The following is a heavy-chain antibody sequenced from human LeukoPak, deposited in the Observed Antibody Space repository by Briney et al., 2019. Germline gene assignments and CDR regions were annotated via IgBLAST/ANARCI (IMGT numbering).Heavy chain of an antibody. V-gene: IGHV4-59*12. CDR1: GGSISSYY. CDR2: IYYSGST. J-gene: IGHJ4*02. D-gene: IGHD1-26*01. Sequence: SQTLSLTCTVSGGSISSYYWSWIRQPPGKGLEWIGHIYYSGSTNYNPSLKSRVTISVDTSKNQFSLKLSSVTAADTAVYYCASTMGATGYYFDYWGQGTLVTVSS. CDR3: ASTMGATGYYFDY.